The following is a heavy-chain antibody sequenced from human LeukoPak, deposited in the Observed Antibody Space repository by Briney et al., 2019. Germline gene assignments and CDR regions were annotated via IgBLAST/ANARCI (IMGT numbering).Heavy chain of an antibody. CDR1: GYSFNSYG. CDR3: ASTSTGTTGEFDY. D-gene: IGHD1-1*01. Sequence: SVKVSCKASGYSFNSYGISWVRQAPGQGLEWMGGIIPIFGTANYAQKFQGRVTITADESTSTAYMELSSLRSEDTAVYYCASTSTGTTGEFDYWGQGTLVTVSS. J-gene: IGHJ4*02. V-gene: IGHV1-69*13. CDR2: IIPIFGTA.